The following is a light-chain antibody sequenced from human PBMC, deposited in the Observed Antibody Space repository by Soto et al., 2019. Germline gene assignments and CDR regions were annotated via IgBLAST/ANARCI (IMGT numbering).Light chain of an antibody. CDR2: DTS. CDR3: QRYNNWPLT. Sequence: DILMTQSPASLSESLGERATHNCKSSQSAIYTSNNRNYLAWYQHKPGQTPRLLIYDTSTRATGVPARFSGSRSGTEFTLTINSLQSEDFAVYYCQRYNNWPLTFGGGTKVDIK. V-gene: IGKV3-15*01. J-gene: IGKJ4*01. CDR1: QSAIYTSNNRNY.